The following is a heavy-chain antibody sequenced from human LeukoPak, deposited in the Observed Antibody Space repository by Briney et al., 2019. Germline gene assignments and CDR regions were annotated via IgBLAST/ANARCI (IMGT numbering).Heavy chain of an antibody. Sequence: ASVKVSCKASGYTFTGYHMHWVRQAPGQGLEWMGWINPNSGGTNYAQKFQGRVTMTRDTSISTAYMELSRLRSDDTAVYYCARTPQSTGDYYSDYWGQGTLVTVSS. V-gene: IGHV1-2*02. J-gene: IGHJ4*02. CDR2: INPNSGGT. CDR3: ARTPQSTGDYYSDY. CDR1: GYTFTGYH. D-gene: IGHD7-27*01.